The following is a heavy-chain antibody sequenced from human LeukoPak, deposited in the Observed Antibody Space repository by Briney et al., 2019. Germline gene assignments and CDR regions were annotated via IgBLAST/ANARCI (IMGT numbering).Heavy chain of an antibody. CDR1: GGSFSGYD. D-gene: IGHD2-15*01. V-gene: IGHV4-34*01. CDR3: ARRCSDGSCYSNDAFDM. J-gene: IGHJ3*02. CDR2: INHSGSN. Sequence: SETLSLTCAVYGGSFSGYDWTWIRQPPGKGLEWIGEINHSGSNNYNPSLKSRVTISVDTSKNQFSLKLSSVTAADTAVYYCARRCSDGSCYSNDAFDMWGQGTMVTVSS.